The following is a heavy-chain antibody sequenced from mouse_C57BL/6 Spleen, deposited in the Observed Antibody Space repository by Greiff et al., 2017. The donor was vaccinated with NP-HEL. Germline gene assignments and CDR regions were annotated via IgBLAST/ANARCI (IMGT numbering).Heavy chain of an antibody. CDR2: IDPSDSYT. CDR3: ASRYPYYFDY. Sequence: VQLQQPGAELVKPGASVKLSCKASGYTFTSYWMQWVKQRPGQGLEWIGEIDPSDSYTNYNQKFKGKATLTVDTSSSTAYMQLSSLTSEDSAVYYCASRYPYYFDYWGQGTTLTVSS. J-gene: IGHJ2*01. D-gene: IGHD1-1*01. V-gene: IGHV1-50*01. CDR1: GYTFTSYW.